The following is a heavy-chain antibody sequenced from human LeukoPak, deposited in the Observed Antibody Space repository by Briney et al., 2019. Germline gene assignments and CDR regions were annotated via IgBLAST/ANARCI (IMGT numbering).Heavy chain of an antibody. CDR2: IIPIFGTA. J-gene: IGHJ4*02. Sequence: VASVKVSCKASGGTFSSYAISWVRQAPGQGLEWMGGIIPIFGTANYAQKFQGRVAMTRDMSTSTVYMELSSLRSEDTAVYYCAREEGYFDYWGQGTLVTVSS. CDR1: GGTFSSYA. V-gene: IGHV1-69*05. CDR3: AREEGYFDY.